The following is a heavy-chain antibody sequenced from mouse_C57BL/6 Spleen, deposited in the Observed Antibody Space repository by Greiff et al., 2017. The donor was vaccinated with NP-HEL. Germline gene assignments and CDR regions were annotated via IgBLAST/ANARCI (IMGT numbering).Heavy chain of an antibody. V-gene: IGHV1-61*01. D-gene: IGHD4-1*01. CDR1: GYTFTSYW. CDR3: ARGLGPGDY. Sequence: QVQLQQSGAELVRPGSSVKLSCKASGYTFTSYWMDWVKQRPGQGLEWIGNIYPSDSETHYNQKFKDKATLTVDKSSSTAYMQLSSLTSEDSAVYYCARGLGPGDYWGQGTTHTVSS. J-gene: IGHJ2*01. CDR2: IYPSDSET.